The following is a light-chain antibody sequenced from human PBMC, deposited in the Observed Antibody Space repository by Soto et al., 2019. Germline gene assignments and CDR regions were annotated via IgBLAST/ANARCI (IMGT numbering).Light chain of an antibody. J-gene: IGKJ1*01. Sequence: DIQMTQSPSTLSASVVDRVTIICRASESVRTWVAWYQQKPRKAPKLLINKASELESGVPPRFSGRGSGTEWRLTISGLQPDDFATQYGQQDNRQATVGQGTQVDIK. CDR2: KAS. V-gene: IGKV1-5*03. CDR1: ESVRTW. CDR3: QQDNRQAT.